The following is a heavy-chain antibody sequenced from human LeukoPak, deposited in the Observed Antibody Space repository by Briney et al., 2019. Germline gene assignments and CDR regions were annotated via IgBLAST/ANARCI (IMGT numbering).Heavy chain of an antibody. V-gene: IGHV4-34*01. CDR1: GGSFSGYY. J-gene: IGHJ5*02. CDR2: INHSGST. CDR3: ARASRPHYYDSSGSWFDP. Sequence: PSETLSLTCAVYGGSFSGYYWSWIRQPSGKGLEWIGEINHSGSTNYNPSLKSRVTISVDTSKNQFSLKLSSVTAADTAVYYCARASRPHYYDSSGSWFDPWGQGTLVTVSS. D-gene: IGHD3-22*01.